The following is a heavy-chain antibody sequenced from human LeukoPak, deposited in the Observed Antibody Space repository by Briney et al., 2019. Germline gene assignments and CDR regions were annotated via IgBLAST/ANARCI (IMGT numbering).Heavy chain of an antibody. Sequence: PGGSLKLSCTASGFTFSSYVVTWVRQAPGKGLEWVSGISGSGDTYYADSVKGRFTISRDNSRNRFYLQMNSLRAEDTAVYYCAKDKDLSLGDDRQYWGQGTLATVSS. J-gene: IGHJ4*02. CDR2: ISGSGDT. V-gene: IGHV3-23*01. CDR1: GFTFSSYV. CDR3: AKDKDLSLGDDRQY. D-gene: IGHD3-16*01.